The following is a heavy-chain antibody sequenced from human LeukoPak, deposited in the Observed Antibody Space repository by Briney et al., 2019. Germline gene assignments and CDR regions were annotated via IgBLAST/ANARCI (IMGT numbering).Heavy chain of an antibody. J-gene: IGHJ5*02. D-gene: IGHD3-3*01. Sequence: GGSLRLSCAASGFTFSSYSMNWVRQAPGKGLEWASSISSSSSYIYYADSVKGRFTISRDNAKNSLYLQMNSLRAEDTAVYYCASTAYDFHPSAWGQGTLVTVSS. V-gene: IGHV3-21*01. CDR2: ISSSSSYI. CDR1: GFTFSSYS. CDR3: ASTAYDFHPSA.